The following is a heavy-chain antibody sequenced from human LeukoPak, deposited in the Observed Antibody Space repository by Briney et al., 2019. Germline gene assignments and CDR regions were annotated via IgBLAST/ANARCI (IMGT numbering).Heavy chain of an antibody. CDR1: GFTFSSYS. J-gene: IGHJ3*02. CDR3: ARDYCGGDCYSGDAFDI. V-gene: IGHV3-21*01. D-gene: IGHD2-21*02. CDR2: ITSLGNYI. Sequence: GGSLRLSCAASGFTFSSYSVNWVRQAPGKGLEWVSSITSLGNYIYYADSVRGRFTISRDNARNSLYLQMKSLRAEDAAVYYCARDYCGGDCYSGDAFDIWGQGTMVTVSS.